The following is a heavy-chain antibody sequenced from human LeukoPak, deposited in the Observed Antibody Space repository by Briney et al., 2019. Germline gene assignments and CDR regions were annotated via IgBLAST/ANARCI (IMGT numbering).Heavy chain of an antibody. CDR3: VRGGPSTWS. Sequence: GSLRLSCAVSGFTLKLYWMHWVRQTPGEGPVWVSRINDDGSDTTYADSVKGRFTISRDDAKNMLFLQMNSLRAEDTAVYYCVRGGPSTWSWGQGTLVTVSS. CDR2: INDDGSDT. D-gene: IGHD2-15*01. CDR1: GFTLKLYW. J-gene: IGHJ5*02. V-gene: IGHV3-74*01.